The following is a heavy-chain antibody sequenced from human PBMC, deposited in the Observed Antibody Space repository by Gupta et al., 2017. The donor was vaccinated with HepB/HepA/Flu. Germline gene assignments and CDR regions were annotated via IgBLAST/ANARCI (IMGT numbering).Heavy chain of an antibody. CDR2: ISYDGSNK. J-gene: IGHJ4*02. D-gene: IGHD3-10*01. Sequence: QVQLVESGGGVVQPGRSLRLSCAASGFTFSSYAMPWVRQAPGKGLEWVAVISYDGSNKYYADSVKGRFTISRDNSKNTLYLQMNSLRAEDTAVYYCARELGYGSGSEDFDYWGQGTLVTVSS. V-gene: IGHV3-30-3*01. CDR1: GFTFSSYA. CDR3: ARELGYGSGSEDFDY.